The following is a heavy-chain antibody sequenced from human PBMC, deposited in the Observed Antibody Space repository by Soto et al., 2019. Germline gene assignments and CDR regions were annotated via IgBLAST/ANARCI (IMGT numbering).Heavy chain of an antibody. J-gene: IGHJ4*02. Sequence: PGESLKISCKGSGYSFAGYWITWVRQKPGEGLEWMGRIDPSDSQTYYSPSFRGHVTISATKSITTVFLQWSSLRASDTAMYYCARQIYDSDTGPNFQYYFDSWGQGTPVTVS. D-gene: IGHD3-22*01. CDR1: GYSFAGYW. CDR2: IDPSDSQT. V-gene: IGHV5-10-1*01. CDR3: ARQIYDSDTGPNFQYYFDS.